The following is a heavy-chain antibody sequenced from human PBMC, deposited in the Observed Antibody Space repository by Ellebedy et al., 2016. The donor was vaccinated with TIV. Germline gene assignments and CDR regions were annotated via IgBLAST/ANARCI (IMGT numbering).Heavy chain of an antibody. D-gene: IGHD2-2*01. J-gene: IGHJ4*02. CDR2: INPSDGST. CDR1: GYRFTSFY. Sequence: ASVKVSCXASGYRFTSFYIVWVRQAHGQGLEWMGIINPSDGSTTYPQKFQGRVAMTRDTATSTVYMELSSLRSGDTAVYYCERGIVVPAVPKWGGFYFDSWGQGTLVTVSS. CDR3: ERGIVVPAVPKWGGFYFDS. V-gene: IGHV1-46*01.